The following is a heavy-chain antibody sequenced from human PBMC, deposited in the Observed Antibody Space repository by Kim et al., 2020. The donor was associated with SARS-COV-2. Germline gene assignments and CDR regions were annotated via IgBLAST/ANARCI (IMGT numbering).Heavy chain of an antibody. Sequence: SETLSLTCTVSGGSISSYYWSWIRQPPGKGLEWIGYIYYSGSTNYNPSLKSRVTISVDTSKNQFSLKLSSVTAADTAVYYCARDLLGYCSGGSCVRYGMDVWGQGTTLTVSS. D-gene: IGHD2-15*01. CDR2: IYYSGST. J-gene: IGHJ6*02. CDR1: GGSISSYY. V-gene: IGHV4-59*01. CDR3: ARDLLGYCSGGSCVRYGMDV.